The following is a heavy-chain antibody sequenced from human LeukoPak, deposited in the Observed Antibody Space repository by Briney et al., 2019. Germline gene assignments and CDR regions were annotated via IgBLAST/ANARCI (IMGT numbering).Heavy chain of an antibody. CDR2: IIPIFGTA. V-gene: IGHV1-69*13. J-gene: IGHJ6*02. Sequence: SVKVSCKASGGTFSSYAISGLRQAPGQGLEWMGGIIPIFGTANNAQKFKGRVTITADESTSTAYMEQRSLRTEDTAVYYCARGVTMVRGVLYYYGMDVWGQGTTVTVSS. CDR1: GGTFSSYA. CDR3: ARGVTMVRGVLYYYGMDV. D-gene: IGHD3-10*01.